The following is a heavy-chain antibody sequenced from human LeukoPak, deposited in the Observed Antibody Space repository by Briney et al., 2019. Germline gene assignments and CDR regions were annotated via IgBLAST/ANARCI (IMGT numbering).Heavy chain of an antibody. CDR1: GYTFTSYD. V-gene: IGHV1-8*01. CDR3: ARGNYDFWSGYQYDWFDP. Sequence: ASVKVSCKASGYTFTSYDSNWVRQATGQGLEWMGWMNPNSGNTGYAQKFQGRVTMTRNTSINTAYMELSSLRSEDTAVYYCARGNYDFWSGYQYDWFDPWGQGTLVTVSS. D-gene: IGHD3-3*01. CDR2: MNPNSGNT. J-gene: IGHJ5*02.